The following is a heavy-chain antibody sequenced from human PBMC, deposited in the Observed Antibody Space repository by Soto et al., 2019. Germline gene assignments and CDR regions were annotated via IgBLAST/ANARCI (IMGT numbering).Heavy chain of an antibody. V-gene: IGHV1-69*12. CDR1: GGTLSSYA. CDR2: IIPIFGTA. CDR3: ARDTGGDYYGMDV. J-gene: IGHJ6*02. D-gene: IGHD3-10*01. Sequence: QVQLVQSGAEVKKPGSSVKVSCKASGGTLSSYAISWLRQAPGQGLEWMGGIIPIFGTANYAQKFQGRVTISADEFTSTGYMEESSLRSEGTAVYYCARDTGGDYYGMDVRGQGTTVTVSS.